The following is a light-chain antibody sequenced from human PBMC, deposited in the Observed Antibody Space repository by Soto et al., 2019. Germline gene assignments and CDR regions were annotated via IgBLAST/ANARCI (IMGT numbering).Light chain of an antibody. J-gene: IGKJ5*01. CDR3: QQRNVWPPVT. CDR1: SSVTNF. Sequence: EIVLTQSPATLSLSPGDRATLSCRASSSVTNFLAWYQQKPGQAPRLLIYGAFNRATGIPARFSGSGSGTDFTLTISSLEPEDSAVYYCQQRNVWPPVTFGQGTRLEIK. CDR2: GAF. V-gene: IGKV3-11*01.